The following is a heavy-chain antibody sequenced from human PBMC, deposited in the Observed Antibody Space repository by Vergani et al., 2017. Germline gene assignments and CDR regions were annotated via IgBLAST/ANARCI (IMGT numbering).Heavy chain of an antibody. J-gene: IGHJ6*02. V-gene: IGHV4-38-2*01. CDR1: GYSISSGYY. D-gene: IGHD2-21*01. CDR2: IYHSGST. Sequence: QVQLQESGPGLVKPSETLSLTCAVSGYSISSGYYWGWIRQPPGKGLEWIGSIYHSGSTYYNPSLKSRVTISVDTSKNQFSLKLSSVTAADTAVYYCARSALWWLRQIDSWGQGTTVTVSS. CDR3: ARSALWWLRQIDS.